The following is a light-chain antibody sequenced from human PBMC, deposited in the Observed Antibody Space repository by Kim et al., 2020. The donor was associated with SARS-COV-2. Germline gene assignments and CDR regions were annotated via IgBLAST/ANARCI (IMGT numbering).Light chain of an antibody. J-gene: IGKJ1*01. Sequence: SPGERATLSCRASQSVSHSYLAWYQQKPGQAHRLLIYGSSNRATGIPDRFSGSGSGTDFTLTISRLEPEDFAVYYCLQYGCSPWTFGQGTKVDIK. CDR1: QSVSHSY. CDR2: GSS. V-gene: IGKV3-20*01. CDR3: LQYGCSPWT.